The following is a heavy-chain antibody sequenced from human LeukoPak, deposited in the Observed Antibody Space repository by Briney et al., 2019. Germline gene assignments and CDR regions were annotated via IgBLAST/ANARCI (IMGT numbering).Heavy chain of an antibody. Sequence: PGGSLRLSCAGTRFTFSTYAMSWVRQAPGKGLEWVSTISGSGASTYYTDSVKGRFTISRDNSKNTLYLQMNSLRAEDTAVYYCANAHTGIAAAGMGYWGQGTLVTVSS. V-gene: IGHV3-23*01. D-gene: IGHD6-13*01. CDR3: ANAHTGIAAAGMGY. CDR1: RFTFSTYA. J-gene: IGHJ4*02. CDR2: ISGSGAST.